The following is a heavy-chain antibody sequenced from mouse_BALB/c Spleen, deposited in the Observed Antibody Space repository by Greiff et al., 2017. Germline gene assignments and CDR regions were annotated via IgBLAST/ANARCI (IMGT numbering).Heavy chain of an antibody. CDR3: ARHPPTATWFAY. Sequence: VESGGGLVKPGGSLKLSCAASGFAFSSYDMSWVRQTPEKRLEWVAYISSGGGSTYYPDTVKGRFTISRDNAKNTLYLQMSSLKSEDTAMYYCARHPPTATWFAYWGQGTLVTVSA. CDR2: ISSGGGST. CDR1: GFAFSSYD. J-gene: IGHJ3*01. V-gene: IGHV5-12-1*01. D-gene: IGHD1-2*01.